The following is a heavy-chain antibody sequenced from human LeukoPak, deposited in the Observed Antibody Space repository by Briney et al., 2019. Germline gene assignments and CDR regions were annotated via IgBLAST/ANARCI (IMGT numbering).Heavy chain of an antibody. Sequence: GGSLRLSCAASGFTFSSYATSWVRQAPGKGLEWISGISNSGDTTYDADSVKGRFTISRDNSKNTLYLQMNSLRAEDTAVYYCAKCPGSANCYTGFDYWGQGTLVTVSS. D-gene: IGHD2-2*02. J-gene: IGHJ4*02. CDR3: AKCPGSANCYTGFDY. CDR2: ISNSGDTT. V-gene: IGHV3-23*01. CDR1: GFTFSSYA.